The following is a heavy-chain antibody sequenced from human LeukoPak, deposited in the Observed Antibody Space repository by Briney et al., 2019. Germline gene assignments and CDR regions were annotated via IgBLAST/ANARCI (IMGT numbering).Heavy chain of an antibody. CDR2: INPNSGDT. V-gene: IGHV1-2*02. CDR3: ARELGRITIFGVVIGGNWFDP. CDR1: GYIFTGCY. Sequence: GASVKVSCKASGYIFTGCYMHWVRQAPGQGLEWMGWINPNSGDTNYAQKLQGRVTMTTDTSTSTAYMELRSLRSDDTAVYYCARELGRITIFGVVIGGNWFDPWGQGTLVTVSS. J-gene: IGHJ5*02. D-gene: IGHD3-3*01.